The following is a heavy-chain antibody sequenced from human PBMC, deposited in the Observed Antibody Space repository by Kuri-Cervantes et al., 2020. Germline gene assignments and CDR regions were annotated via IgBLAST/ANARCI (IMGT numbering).Heavy chain of an antibody. CDR3: AREDIVVVPAATYYGMDV. Sequence: SVKVSCKASGGTFSSYTISWVRQAPGQGLEWMGRIIPILGIANYAQKFQGRVTITADKSTSTAYMELRSLRSDDTAVYYCAREDIVVVPAATYYGMDVWGQGTTVTVSS. CDR2: IIPILGIA. D-gene: IGHD2-2*01. CDR1: GGTFSSYT. J-gene: IGHJ6*02. V-gene: IGHV1-69*04.